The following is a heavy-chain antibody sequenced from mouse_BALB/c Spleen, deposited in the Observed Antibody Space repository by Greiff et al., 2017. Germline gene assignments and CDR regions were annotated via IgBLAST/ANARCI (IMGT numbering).Heavy chain of an antibody. J-gene: IGHJ1*01. V-gene: IGHV5-6-5*01. Sequence: VQLKQSGGGLVKPGGSLKLSCAASGFTFSSYAMSWVRQTPEKRLEWVASISSGGSTYYPDSVKGRFTISRDNARNILYLQMSSLRSEDTAMYYCARRGAMITTKDWYFDVWGAGTTVTVSS. CDR3: ARRGAMITTKDWYFDV. D-gene: IGHD2-4*01. CDR2: ISSGGST. CDR1: GFTFSSYA.